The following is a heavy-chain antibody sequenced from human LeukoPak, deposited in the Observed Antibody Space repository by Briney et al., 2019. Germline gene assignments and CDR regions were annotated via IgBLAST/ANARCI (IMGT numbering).Heavy chain of an antibody. Sequence: GGSLRLSCAASGFTVSSNYMSWVRQAPGKGLEWVSVIYSGGSIYYADSVKGRFTISRDNSKNTLYLQMNSLRAEDTAVYYCARDHGYSGLDYWGQGTLVTVSS. J-gene: IGHJ4*02. V-gene: IGHV3-53*01. CDR1: GFTVSSNY. CDR3: ARDHGYSGLDY. D-gene: IGHD1-26*01. CDR2: IYSGGSI.